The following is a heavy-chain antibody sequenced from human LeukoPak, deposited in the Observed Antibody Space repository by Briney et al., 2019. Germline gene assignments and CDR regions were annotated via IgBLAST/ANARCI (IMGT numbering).Heavy chain of an antibody. CDR1: GFTFSSYA. V-gene: IGHV3-23*01. D-gene: IGHD6-13*01. CDR2: ISGSGGST. CDR3: AKERAQQPGPYYFDY. Sequence: GGSLRLSCAASGFTFSSYAMSWVRQAPGKGLEWVSAISGSGGSTYYADSVKGRFAISRDNSKNTLYLQMNSLRAEDTAVYYCAKERAQQPGPYYFDYWGQGTLVTVSS. J-gene: IGHJ4*02.